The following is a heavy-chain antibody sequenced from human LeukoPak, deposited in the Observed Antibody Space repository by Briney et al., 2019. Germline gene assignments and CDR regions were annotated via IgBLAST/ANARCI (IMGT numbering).Heavy chain of an antibody. D-gene: IGHD3-22*01. CDR3: ATQRHYYDSSGYYLGSSYAFDI. V-gene: IGHV3-11*01. J-gene: IGHJ3*02. CDR1: GFTFSDYY. Sequence: PGGSLRLSCAASGFTFSDYYMSWIRQAPGKGLEWVSYISSSGSTIYYADSVKGRFTTSRDNAKNSLYLQMNSLRAEDTAVYYCATQRHYYDSSGYYLGSSYAFDIWGQGTMVTVSP. CDR2: ISSSGSTI.